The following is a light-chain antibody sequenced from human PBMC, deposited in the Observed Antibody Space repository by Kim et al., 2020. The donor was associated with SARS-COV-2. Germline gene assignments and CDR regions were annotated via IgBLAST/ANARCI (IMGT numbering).Light chain of an antibody. J-gene: IGLJ1*01. CDR3: ATWDDSLNGYV. Sequence: GQRVTISCSGSTSNIGTNSVNWYQQLPGTAPKLLIYSNNQRPSGVPDRLSGSKSGTSASLAISGLQSDDEADYYCATWDDSLNGYVFGTGTKVTVL. V-gene: IGLV1-44*01. CDR2: SNN. CDR1: TSNIGTNS.